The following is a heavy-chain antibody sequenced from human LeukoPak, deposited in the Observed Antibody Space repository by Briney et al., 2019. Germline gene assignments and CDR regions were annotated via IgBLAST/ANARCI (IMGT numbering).Heavy chain of an antibody. Sequence: SETLSLTCTVSGGSISSYYWSWVRQPPGKGLEWIGYIYYSGSTNYNPSLTSRVTISVDTSKNQFSLKLTSVTAADTAVYYCARHDSGAAARTFEYSGERTLVTVS. CDR1: GGSISSYY. D-gene: IGHD6-13*01. CDR2: IYYSGST. J-gene: IGHJ4*02. CDR3: ARHDSGAAARTFEY. V-gene: IGHV4-59*08.